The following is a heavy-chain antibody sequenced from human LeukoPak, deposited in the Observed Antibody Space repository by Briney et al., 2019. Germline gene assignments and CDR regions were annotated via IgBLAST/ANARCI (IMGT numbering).Heavy chain of an antibody. CDR1: GFTFDDYA. Sequence: GRSLRLSCAASGFTFDDYAMHWVRQAPGKGLEWVSGISWNSGSIGYADSVKGRFTISRDNAKNSLYLQMNSLRAEDTALYYCANSELGYNGYNYWSGYFQHWGQGTLVTVSS. J-gene: IGHJ1*01. CDR2: ISWNSGSI. D-gene: IGHD5-12*01. V-gene: IGHV3-9*01. CDR3: ANSELGYNGYNYWSGYFQH.